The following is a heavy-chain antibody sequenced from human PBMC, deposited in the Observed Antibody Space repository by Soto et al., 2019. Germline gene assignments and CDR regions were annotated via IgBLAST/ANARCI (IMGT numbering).Heavy chain of an antibody. CDR2: IYYSGST. CDR3: ARSPPKIFGVVIIFDY. J-gene: IGHJ4*02. V-gene: IGHV4-59*01. D-gene: IGHD3-3*01. CDR1: GGSISSYY. Sequence: SETLSLTCTVSGGSISSYYWSWIRQPPGKGLEWIGYIYYSGSTNYNPSLKSRVTISVDTSKNQFSLKLSSVTAADTAVYYCARSPPKIFGVVIIFDYWGQGTLVTVSS.